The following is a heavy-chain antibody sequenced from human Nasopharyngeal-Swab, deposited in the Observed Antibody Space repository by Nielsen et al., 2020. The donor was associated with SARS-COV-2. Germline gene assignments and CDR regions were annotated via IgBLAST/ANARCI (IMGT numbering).Heavy chain of an antibody. CDR2: IGDKDHNYAA. Sequence: GESLKISCAASGFVFSGSAMHWVRQAPGKGLEWVGRIGDKDHNYAATYGASVKGRFTISRDDSKNTAFLQMDSLKTEDTALYYCTTDFYFDSWGQGTLVTVSS. CDR1: GFVFSGSA. V-gene: IGHV3-73*01. D-gene: IGHD2-21*02. CDR3: TTDFYFDS. J-gene: IGHJ4*02.